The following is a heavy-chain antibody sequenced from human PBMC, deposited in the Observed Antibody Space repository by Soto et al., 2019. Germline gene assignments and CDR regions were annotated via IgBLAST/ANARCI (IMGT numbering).Heavy chain of an antibody. V-gene: IGHV4-59*08. Sequence: SETLSLTCTVSGGSISSYYWSWIRQPPGKGLEWIGYIYYSGSTNYNPSLKSRVTISVDTSKNQFSLKLSSVTAADTAVYYCASTNYYDSSGAYYFDYWGQGTLVTVS. CDR3: ASTNYYDSSGAYYFDY. CDR2: IYYSGST. CDR1: GGSISSYY. D-gene: IGHD3-22*01. J-gene: IGHJ4*02.